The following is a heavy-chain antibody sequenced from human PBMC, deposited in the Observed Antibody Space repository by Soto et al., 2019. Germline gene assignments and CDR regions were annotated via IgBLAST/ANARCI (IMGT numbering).Heavy chain of an antibody. V-gene: IGHV3-30*03. J-gene: IGHJ6*02. CDR1: GFTFSSYG. D-gene: IGHD3-10*01. Sequence: QVQLVESGGGVVQPGRSLRLSCAASGFTFSSYGMHWVRQAPGKGLEWVAVISYDGSNKYYADSVKGRFTISRDNSKNTLYLQMNSLRAEDTAVYYCATGLYYYGSGSYQGGGMDVWGQGTTVTVSS. CDR2: ISYDGSNK. CDR3: ATGLYYYGSGSYQGGGMDV.